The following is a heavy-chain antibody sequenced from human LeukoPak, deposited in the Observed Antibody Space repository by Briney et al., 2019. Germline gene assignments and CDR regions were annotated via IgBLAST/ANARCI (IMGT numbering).Heavy chain of an antibody. V-gene: IGHV3-23*01. CDR2: ITSTGATS. CDR3: AKQDGRGTYQYYFDY. J-gene: IGHJ4*02. CDR1: GFTFSSYS. D-gene: IGHD1-26*01. Sequence: PGGSLRLSCAASGFTFSSYSMSWVRQAPGKGLEWVSTITSTGATSYYADSVKGRFTISRDNSEGRLHLQMNSLRAEDTAIYYCAKQDGRGTYQYYFDYWGRGTLVTVSS.